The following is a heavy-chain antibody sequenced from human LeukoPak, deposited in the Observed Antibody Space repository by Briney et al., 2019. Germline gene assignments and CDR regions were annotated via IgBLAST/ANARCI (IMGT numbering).Heavy chain of an antibody. V-gene: IGHV4-59*08. CDR3: ARIRSVVAPFDY. D-gene: IGHD3-22*01. J-gene: IGHJ4*02. Sequence: SETLSLTCTVSAGSISSYYWSWIRQPPGKGLEWIGYIYYSGSTNYNPSLKSRVTVSLDTSKNQFSLKLSAVAVADTSVYYCARIRSVVAPFDYWGQGTLVTVSS. CDR1: AGSISSYY. CDR2: IYYSGST.